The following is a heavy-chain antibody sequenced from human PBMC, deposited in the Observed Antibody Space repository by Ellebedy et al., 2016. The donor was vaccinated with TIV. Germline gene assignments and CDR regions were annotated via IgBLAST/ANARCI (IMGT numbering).Heavy chain of an antibody. CDR2: IYPGDSET. D-gene: IGHD2/OR15-2a*01. CDR1: GYSFSSYR. CDR3: ARRALSDYWYFDL. Sequence: GESLKISCKGSGYSFSSYRIGWVRQMAGKGLEWMGLIYPGDSETRYSLSFQGQVTISADKSISTAYLQWSNLRASDTAMYYCARRALSDYWYFDLWGRGTLVTVSS. V-gene: IGHV5-51*01. J-gene: IGHJ2*01.